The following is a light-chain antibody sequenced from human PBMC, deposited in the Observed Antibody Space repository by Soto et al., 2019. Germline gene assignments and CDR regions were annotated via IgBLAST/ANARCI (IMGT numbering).Light chain of an antibody. Sequence: QSVLAQPHSVSAAPGQMVTISCPGSSSNIGGESVSWYQQLPVPGPKLLMYDDNKRPSGIPDRFSGSKSGTSATLGITGFQTGDEADYYCGSWDSSLSAYVFGTGTKVTVL. CDR2: DDN. CDR3: GSWDSSLSAYV. CDR1: SSNIGGES. J-gene: IGLJ1*01. V-gene: IGLV1-51*01.